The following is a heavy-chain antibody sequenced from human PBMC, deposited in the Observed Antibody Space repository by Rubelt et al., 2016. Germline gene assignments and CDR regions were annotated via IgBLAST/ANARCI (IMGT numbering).Heavy chain of an antibody. CDR2: IIPILGIA. V-gene: IGHV1-69*04. D-gene: IGHD5-24*01. Sequence: QVQLVQSGAEVKKPGSSVKVSCKASGGTFSSYAISWVRQAPGQGLEWIGRIIPILGIANDAQKFQGRVTITADKSTSTAYMELSSLRSEDTAVYYCARDGYNEIWGFFDYWGQGTLVTVSS. CDR1: GGTFSSYA. J-gene: IGHJ4*02. CDR3: ARDGYNEIWGFFDY.